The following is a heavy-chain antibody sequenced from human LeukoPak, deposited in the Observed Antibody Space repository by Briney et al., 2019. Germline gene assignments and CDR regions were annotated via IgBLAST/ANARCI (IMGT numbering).Heavy chain of an antibody. J-gene: IGHJ6*03. CDR3: ARVDRYHFYLDV. V-gene: IGHV1-69*05. CDR1: GGTFRTYS. Sequence: ASVKVSCKASGGTFRTYSVTWVRQAPGQGLEWMGGIIPIFGTPNYAQKFQGRVKVTTDDATGTAYMELSSLMSEDTAIYYCARVDRYHFYLDVWAKGTPVTVSS. CDR2: IIPIFGTP.